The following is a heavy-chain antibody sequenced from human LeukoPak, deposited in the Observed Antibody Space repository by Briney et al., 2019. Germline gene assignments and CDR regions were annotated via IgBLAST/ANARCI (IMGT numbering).Heavy chain of an antibody. V-gene: IGHV3-23*01. D-gene: IGHD5-12*01. CDR2: ISGSGGNT. Sequence: TGGSLRLSCAASGFTFSTYAMSWVRQAPGKGLEWVSVISGSGGNTYYADPEKGRFTISRDNSKNTLYLQMNSLRAEDTALYYCAKGLSGYVPFDYWGQGTLVTVSS. CDR3: AKGLSGYVPFDY. J-gene: IGHJ4*02. CDR1: GFTFSTYA.